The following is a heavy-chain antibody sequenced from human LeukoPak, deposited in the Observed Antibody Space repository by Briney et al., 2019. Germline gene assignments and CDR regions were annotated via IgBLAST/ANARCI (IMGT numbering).Heavy chain of an antibody. CDR2: SHYSGST. D-gene: IGHD3-3*01. CDR1: GGSISGSPYY. V-gene: IGHV4-39*07. Sequence: SETLSLTCTVSGGSISGSPYYWGWIRQSPGKGLEWIGNSHYSGSTNYNPSLKSRVTISLDTSRKQFSLKLNSVTAADTAVYYCARDKLRFLEWSGLDMDVWGKGTTVTVSS. J-gene: IGHJ6*03. CDR3: ARDKLRFLEWSGLDMDV.